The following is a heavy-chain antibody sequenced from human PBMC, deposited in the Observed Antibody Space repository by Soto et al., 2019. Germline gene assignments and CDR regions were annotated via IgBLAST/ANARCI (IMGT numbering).Heavy chain of an antibody. Sequence: ETLSLTCSVSGGSISSSSYYWGWIRQPPGKGLEWIGSIYYSGSTYYNPSLKSRVTISVDTSKNQFSLKLSSVTAADTAVYYCARQGHWGSVHYYYYGMDVWGQGTTVTVS. CDR3: ARQGHWGSVHYYYYGMDV. D-gene: IGHD7-27*01. CDR1: GGSISSSSYY. V-gene: IGHV4-39*01. J-gene: IGHJ6*02. CDR2: IYYSGST.